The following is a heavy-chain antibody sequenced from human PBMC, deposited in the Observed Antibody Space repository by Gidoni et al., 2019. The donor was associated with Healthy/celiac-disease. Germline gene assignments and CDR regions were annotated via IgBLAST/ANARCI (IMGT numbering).Heavy chain of an antibody. V-gene: IGHV4-61*02. CDR3: ARGGNWNYVYYYYYGMDV. D-gene: IGHD1-7*01. CDR1: GGSISSGSYY. CDR2: IYTSGST. Sequence: QVQLQESGPGLVKPSQTLSLTCTVSGGSISSGSYYWSWIRQPAGKGLEWIGRIYTSGSTNYNPSLKSRVTISVDTSKNQFSLKLSSVTAADTAVYYCARGGNWNYVYYYYYGMDVWGQGTTVTVSS. J-gene: IGHJ6*02.